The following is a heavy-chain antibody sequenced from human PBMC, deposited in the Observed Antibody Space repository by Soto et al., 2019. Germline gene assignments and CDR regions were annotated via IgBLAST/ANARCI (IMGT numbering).Heavy chain of an antibody. CDR2: INHSGST. V-gene: IGHV4-34*01. D-gene: IGHD6-19*01. CDR1: GGSFSGYY. J-gene: IGHJ4*02. CDR3: ARGQKNRPKIEVAGIIFDY. Sequence: SETLSLTCAVYGGSFSGYYWSWIRQPPGKGLEWIGEINHSGSTNYNPSLKSRVTISVDTSKNQFSLKLSSVTAADTAVYYCARGQKNRPKIEVAGIIFDYWGQGTLVTVSS.